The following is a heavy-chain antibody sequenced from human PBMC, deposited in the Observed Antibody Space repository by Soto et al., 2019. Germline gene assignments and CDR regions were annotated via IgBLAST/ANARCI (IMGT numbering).Heavy chain of an antibody. D-gene: IGHD3-9*01. Sequence: EVQLVESGGGLVQHGGSLRLSCAASGFTFSSYDMHWVRQATGKGLEWVSAIGTAGDTYYPGSVKGRFTISRENAKNSLYLQMNSLRAGDTAVYYCARADSHDTYYYYMDVWGKGTTVTVSS. V-gene: IGHV3-13*01. CDR2: IGTAGDT. CDR1: GFTFSSYD. J-gene: IGHJ6*03. CDR3: ARADSHDTYYYYMDV.